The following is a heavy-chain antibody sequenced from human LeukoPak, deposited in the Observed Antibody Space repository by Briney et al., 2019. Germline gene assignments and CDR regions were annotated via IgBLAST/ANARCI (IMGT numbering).Heavy chain of an antibody. Sequence: ASVKLSCKASGYTFTGYYIHWVRQAPGQGLEWMGWINPKSGDTRYAERFQGRVTLTRDTSISTAYMEVNRLTSDDTAVYYCAKDSNDDSGYCYYWGQGTLVSLYS. CDR1: GYTFTGYY. J-gene: IGHJ4*02. V-gene: IGHV1-2*02. CDR2: INPKSGDT. CDR3: AKDSNDDSGYCYY. D-gene: IGHD3-22*01.